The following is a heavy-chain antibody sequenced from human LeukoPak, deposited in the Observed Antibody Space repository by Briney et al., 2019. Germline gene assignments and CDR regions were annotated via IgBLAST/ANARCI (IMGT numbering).Heavy chain of an antibody. Sequence: GGSLRLSCAASGFIFDDYAMHWVRQAPGKGLEWVSGISWNSGSIGYADSVKGRFTISRDNAKNSLYLQMNSLRAEDTALYYCAKGLYGDSRYGMDVWGQGTTVTVSS. CDR1: GFIFDDYA. CDR2: ISWNSGSI. D-gene: IGHD4-17*01. J-gene: IGHJ6*02. V-gene: IGHV3-9*01. CDR3: AKGLYGDSRYGMDV.